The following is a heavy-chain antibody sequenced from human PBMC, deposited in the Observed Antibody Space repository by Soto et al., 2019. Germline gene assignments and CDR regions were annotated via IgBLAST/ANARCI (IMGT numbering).Heavy chain of an antibody. J-gene: IGHJ6*02. Sequence: EVQLVESGGGLVQPGRSLRLSCAASGFTFDDYAIHWVRQPPGKGLEWVSGISWNSGSIGYADSVKGRFTISRDNAKNFLHLQMNSLRVEDTALYYCAKDYYYDKSGYPGGMDVWGQGTTVTVSS. CDR2: ISWNSGSI. CDR3: AKDYYYDKSGYPGGMDV. D-gene: IGHD3-22*01. CDR1: GFTFDDYA. V-gene: IGHV3-9*01.